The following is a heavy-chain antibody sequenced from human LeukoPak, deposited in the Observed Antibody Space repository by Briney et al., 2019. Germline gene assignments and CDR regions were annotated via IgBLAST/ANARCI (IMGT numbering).Heavy chain of an antibody. CDR2: ISGSGGST. CDR1: GFTFSSYA. V-gene: IGHV3-23*01. CDR3: AKEPDYSNYVGYFDY. J-gene: IGHJ4*03. Sequence: GGSLRLSCAASGFTFSSYALSWVRQAPGKGLEWVSAISGSGGSTYYADSVKGRFTISRDNSKNTLYLQMNSLRAEDTAVYYCAKEPDYSNYVGYFDYWGQGTLVTVSS. D-gene: IGHD4-11*01.